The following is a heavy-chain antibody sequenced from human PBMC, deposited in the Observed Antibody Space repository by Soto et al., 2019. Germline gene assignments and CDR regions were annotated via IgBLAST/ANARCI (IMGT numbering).Heavy chain of an antibody. Sequence: QVQLVQSGAEVKKPGSSVKVSCKASGGTFSSYTISWGRQAPGQGLEWMGRIIPILGIANYAQKCQGRVTITADKSTSTAYVELSSLRSEETAVYDCARGYNGIYYGMDVWGQGTTVTVSS. CDR3: ARGYNGIYYGMDV. CDR1: GGTFSSYT. D-gene: IGHD3-10*01. J-gene: IGHJ6*02. V-gene: IGHV1-69*02. CDR2: IIPILGIA.